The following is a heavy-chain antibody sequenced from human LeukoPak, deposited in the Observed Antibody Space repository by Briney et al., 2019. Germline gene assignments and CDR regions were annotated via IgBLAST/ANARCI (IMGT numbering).Heavy chain of an antibody. CDR1: GYTFTIYG. CDR3: ARDFYDILTGEH. J-gene: IGHJ1*01. D-gene: IGHD3-9*01. Sequence: ASVKVSCKASGYTFTIYGISWVRQAPGQGLERMGWISAYNGNTNYAQKLQGRVTMTTDTSTSTAYMELRSLRSDDTAVYYCARDFYDILTGEHWGQGTLVTVSS. CDR2: ISAYNGNT. V-gene: IGHV1-18*04.